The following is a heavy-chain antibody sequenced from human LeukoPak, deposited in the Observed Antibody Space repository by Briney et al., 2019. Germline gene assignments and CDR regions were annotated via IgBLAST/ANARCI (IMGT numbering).Heavy chain of an antibody. V-gene: IGHV3-23*01. CDR2: ISSGGDTT. CDR3: VTQTYSGSNKYYFDY. CDR1: GFTFSSYA. Sequence: GGSLRLSSATSGFTFSSYAMTWVRQAPGKGLEWVSSISSGGDTTYYADSAKGRFTVSRDNSKNMLYLQMKSLRVEDTAVYYCVTQTYSGSNKYYFDYWGQGTLVTVSS. D-gene: IGHD1-26*01. J-gene: IGHJ4*02.